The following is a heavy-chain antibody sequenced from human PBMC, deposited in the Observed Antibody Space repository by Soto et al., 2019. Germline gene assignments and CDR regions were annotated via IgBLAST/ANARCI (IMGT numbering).Heavy chain of an antibody. CDR3: ARDLGSSLGYYYGMDV. J-gene: IGHJ6*02. CDR2: IIPIFGTA. CDR1: GGTFSSYA. Sequence: SVEVSCKASGGTFSSYAMSWVRQAPGQGLEWMGGIIPIFGTANYAQKFQGRVTITADESTSTAYMELSSLRSEDTAVYYCARDLGSSLGYYYGMDVWGQGTTVTVSS. D-gene: IGHD6-6*01. V-gene: IGHV1-69*13.